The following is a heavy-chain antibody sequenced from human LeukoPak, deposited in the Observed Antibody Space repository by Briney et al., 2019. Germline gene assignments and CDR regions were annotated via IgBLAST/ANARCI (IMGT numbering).Heavy chain of an antibody. CDR1: GYTFTSYA. V-gene: IGHV1-3*01. D-gene: IGHD3-3*01. CDR2: INAGNGNT. J-gene: IGHJ4*02. Sequence: GASVKVSCKASGYTFTSYAMHWVRQAPGQRLEWMGWINAGNGNTKYSQKFQGRVTITRDTSASTAYMELSSLRSEDTAVYYCARDSRTIFGNTVTTGIDYWGQGTLVTVSS. CDR3: ARDSRTIFGNTVTTGIDY.